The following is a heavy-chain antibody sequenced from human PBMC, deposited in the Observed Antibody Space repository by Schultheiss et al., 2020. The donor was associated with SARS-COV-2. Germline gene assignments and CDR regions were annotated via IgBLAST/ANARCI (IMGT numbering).Heavy chain of an antibody. CDR1: GGSISSYY. J-gene: IGHJ6*02. CDR3: ARAFAYPVFGGMDV. CDR2: IYYSGST. V-gene: IGHV4-59*12. Sequence: SETLSLTCTVSGGSISSYYWSWIRQPPGKGLEWIGYIYYSGSTNYNPSLKSRVTISVDTSKNQFSLKLSSVTAADTAVYYCARAFAYPVFGGMDVWGQGTTVTVSS. D-gene: IGHD1-14*01.